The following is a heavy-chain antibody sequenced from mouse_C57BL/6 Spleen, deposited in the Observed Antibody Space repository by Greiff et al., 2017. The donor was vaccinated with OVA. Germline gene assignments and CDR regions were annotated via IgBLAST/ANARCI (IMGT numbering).Heavy chain of an antibody. CDR3: ASPYGYDGFAY. CDR2: IYPGSGST. Sequence: QVQLQQPGAELVKPGASVKMSCKASGYTFTSYWITWVKQRPGQGLEWIGDIYPGSGSTNYNDKFKSKATLTVYTSSSTAYMQLSSLTSEDSAVYYCASPYGYDGFAYWGQGTLVTVSA. D-gene: IGHD2-2*01. V-gene: IGHV1-55*01. CDR1: GYTFTSYW. J-gene: IGHJ3*01.